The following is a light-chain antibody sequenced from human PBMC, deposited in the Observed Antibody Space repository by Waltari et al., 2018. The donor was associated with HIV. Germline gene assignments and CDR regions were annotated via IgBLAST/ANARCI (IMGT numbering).Light chain of an antibody. CDR3: SSYTTTSTLYV. V-gene: IGLV2-14*03. J-gene: IGLJ1*01. CDR2: DVS. CDR1: SSALDVSKY. Sequence: QSPLTQPASVSGSPGQSVTISCTGISSALDVSKYFSWYQQHPGKAPKLLIYDVSNRPSGVSHRFSGSKSANTASLTISGLQAEDEADYYCSSYTTTSTLYVFGTGTKVTV.